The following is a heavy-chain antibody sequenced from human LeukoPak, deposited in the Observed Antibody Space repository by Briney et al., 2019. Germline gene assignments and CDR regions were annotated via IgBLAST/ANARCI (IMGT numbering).Heavy chain of an antibody. CDR3: AKEMDTIYFDY. V-gene: IGHV3-43*01. Sequence: GGSLTLSCAASGFIFDRYTIQWVRHAPGGGLECVSLINRRETKLDADSVKGRFTISRDSSKNSVYLQMNSLTSEDTALYYGAKEMDTIYFDYWGQGTLVTVSS. J-gene: IGHJ4*02. CDR1: GFIFDRYT. D-gene: IGHD5-12*01. CDR2: INRRETK.